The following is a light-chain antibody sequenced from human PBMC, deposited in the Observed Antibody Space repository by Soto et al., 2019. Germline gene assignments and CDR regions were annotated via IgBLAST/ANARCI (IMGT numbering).Light chain of an antibody. CDR1: QGISSN. Sequence: DIPLTQSPSFLSASVGDRVTITCRASQGISSNLAWYQQKPGKAPNLLIYAASSLQSGVPSRFSGSGFGTEFTLTISSLQPEDFAKYCCQQVNGYPHTFGQGTKLEIK. J-gene: IGKJ2*01. CDR3: QQVNGYPHT. V-gene: IGKV1-9*01. CDR2: AAS.